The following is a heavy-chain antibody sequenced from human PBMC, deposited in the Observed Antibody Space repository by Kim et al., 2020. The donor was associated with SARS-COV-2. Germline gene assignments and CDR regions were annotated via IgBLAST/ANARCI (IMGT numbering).Heavy chain of an antibody. V-gene: IGHV3-23*01. J-gene: IGHJ6*02. CDR3: AKWGMAVVHYYYGMDV. CDR2: ISGSGGST. Sequence: GGSLRLSCAASGFTFSSYAMSWVRQAPGKGLEWVSAISGSGGSTYYADSVKGRFTISRDNSKNTLYLQMNSLRAEDTAVYYCAKWGMAVVHYYYGMDVWGQGTTVTVSS. CDR1: GFTFSSYA. D-gene: IGHD3-16*01.